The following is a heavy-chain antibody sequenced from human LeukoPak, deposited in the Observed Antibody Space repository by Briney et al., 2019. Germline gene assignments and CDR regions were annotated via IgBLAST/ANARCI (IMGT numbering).Heavy chain of an antibody. D-gene: IGHD1-26*01. J-gene: IGHJ4*02. V-gene: IGHV1-24*01. CDR1: GYTLTELS. Sequence: ASVKVSCKVSGYTLTELSMHWVRQAPGKGLEWMGGFDPEDGETIYAQRFQGRVTVTEDTSTDTAYMELSSLRSEDTAVYYCATGPYYRVWGQGTLVTVSS. CDR2: FDPEDGET. CDR3: ATGPYYRV.